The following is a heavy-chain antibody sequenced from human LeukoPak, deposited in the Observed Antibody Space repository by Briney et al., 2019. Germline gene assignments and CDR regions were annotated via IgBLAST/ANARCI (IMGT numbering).Heavy chain of an antibody. CDR3: ARRAVEYNWDDFDF. J-gene: IGHJ4*02. CDR2: INPNSGGT. Sequence: GPSVKVSCKASGYTFTGYYMHWVRQAPGQGLEWMGWINPNSGGTNYAQKFQGRVTMTRDTSISTAYMELSRLRSDDTAVYYCARRAVEYNWDDFDFWGQGTLVTVSS. D-gene: IGHD1-1*01. CDR1: GYTFTGYY. V-gene: IGHV1-2*02.